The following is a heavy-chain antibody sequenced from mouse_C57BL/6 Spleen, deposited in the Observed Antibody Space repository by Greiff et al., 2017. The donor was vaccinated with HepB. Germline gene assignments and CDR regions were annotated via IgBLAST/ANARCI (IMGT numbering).Heavy chain of an antibody. D-gene: IGHD2-3*01. V-gene: IGHV1-82*01. Sequence: VMLVESGPDLVKPGASVKISCKASGYAFSSSWMNWVKQRPGKGLEWIGRIYPGDGDTNYIGKFKGKATLTADKSSSTAYMQLSSLTSEDSAVYFCARGDDGYYYAMDYWGQGTSVTVSS. CDR2: IYPGDGDT. CDR3: ARGDDGYYYAMDY. J-gene: IGHJ4*01. CDR1: GYAFSSSW.